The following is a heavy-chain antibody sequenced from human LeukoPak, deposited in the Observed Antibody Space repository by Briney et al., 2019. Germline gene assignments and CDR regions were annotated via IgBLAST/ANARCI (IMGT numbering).Heavy chain of an antibody. J-gene: IGHJ4*02. CDR1: GFTFSSYW. Sequence: PGGSLRLSCAASGFTFSSYWMHWVRQAPGKGLVWVSRINSDGRSTSYADSVKGRFTISRDNAKNTLYLQMNSLRAEDTAVYYCARSGFYYYGSGSLCDYWGQGTLVTVSS. D-gene: IGHD3-10*01. CDR2: INSDGRST. CDR3: ARSGFYYYGSGSLCDY. V-gene: IGHV3-74*01.